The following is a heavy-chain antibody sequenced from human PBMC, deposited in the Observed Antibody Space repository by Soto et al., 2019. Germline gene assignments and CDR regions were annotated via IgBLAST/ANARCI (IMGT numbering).Heavy chain of an antibody. CDR1: GFTFSNYW. V-gene: IGHV3-74*01. CDR3: VRGARNYYYVDV. J-gene: IGHJ6*03. Sequence: EVQLVESGGGLVQPGGSLRLSCAASGFTFSNYWMHWGRQAPGKGLVWGSRIKYDENATNDADSVKGRFTISRDNAKETVYLQMNGLRVDDTAGYYCVRGARNYYYVDVWGKGTTVTVSS. CDR2: IKYDENAT.